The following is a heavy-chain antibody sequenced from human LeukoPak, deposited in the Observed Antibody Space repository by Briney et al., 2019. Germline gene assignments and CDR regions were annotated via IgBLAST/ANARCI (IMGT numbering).Heavy chain of an antibody. Sequence: ASVKVSCKASSYTFTSYGISWVRQAPGQGLEWMGWISAYNGNTNYAQKLQGRVTMTTDTSTSTAYMELRSLRSDDTAVYYCARGGYGGDIVVVPAAVDVWGKGTTVTVSS. CDR2: ISAYNGNT. CDR3: ARGGYGGDIVVVPAAVDV. D-gene: IGHD2-2*01. CDR1: SYTFTSYG. J-gene: IGHJ6*04. V-gene: IGHV1-18*01.